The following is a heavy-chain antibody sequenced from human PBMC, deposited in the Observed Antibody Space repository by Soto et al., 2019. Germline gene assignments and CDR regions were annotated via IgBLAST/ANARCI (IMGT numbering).Heavy chain of an antibody. CDR1: GGTFSSYA. CDR2: IIPIFGTA. V-gene: IGHV1-69*06. J-gene: IGHJ4*02. CDR3: ASSSLIAAAGRVYFDY. D-gene: IGHD6-13*01. Sequence: VQLVQSGAEVKKSGSSVKVSCKASGGTFSSYAISWVRQAPGQGLEWMGGIIPIFGTANYAQKFQGRVTITADKSTSTAYMELSSLRSEDTAVYYCASSSLIAAAGRVYFDYWGQGTLVTVSS.